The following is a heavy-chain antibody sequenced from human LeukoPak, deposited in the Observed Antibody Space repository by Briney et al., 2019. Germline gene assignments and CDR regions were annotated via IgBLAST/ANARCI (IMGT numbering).Heavy chain of an antibody. J-gene: IGHJ4*02. D-gene: IGHD3-22*01. CDR2: IYYRGNT. V-gene: IGHV4-59*11. CDR3: ARSYDTSGYYYYFDY. CDR1: GGSISGRY. Sequence: SETLSLTCTVSGGSISGRYWSWIRQSPGKGLEWIGYIYYRGNTNYNPSLKSRVTISVDTPKNQFSLRLTSVTAADTAVYYCARSYDTSGYYYYFDYWGQGTLITVSS.